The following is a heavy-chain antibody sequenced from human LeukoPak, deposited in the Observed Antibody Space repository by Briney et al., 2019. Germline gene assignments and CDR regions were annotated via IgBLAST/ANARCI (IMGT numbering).Heavy chain of an antibody. CDR1: GGTFSSYA. J-gene: IGHJ4*02. CDR3: ASKRIAVAGYYFDY. CDR2: IIPIFGTA. V-gene: IGHV1-69*13. Sequence: SVKVSCKASGGTFSSYAISWVRQAPGQGLEWMGVIIPIFGTANYAQKFQGRVTITADESTSTAYMELSSLRAEDTAVYYCASKRIAVAGYYFDYWGQGTLVTVSS. D-gene: IGHD6-19*01.